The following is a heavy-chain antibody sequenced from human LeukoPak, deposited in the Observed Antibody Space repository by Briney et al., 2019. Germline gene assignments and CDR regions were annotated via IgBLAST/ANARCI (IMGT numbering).Heavy chain of an antibody. CDR1: GFTFSDYH. Sequence: GGSLRLSCAASGFTFSDYHMRWIRQAPGKGLEWVSYISSSGSTIYYADSVKGRFTISRDNAKNSLYLQMNSLRAEDTAVYYCARVEVVIATDLDVWGKGTTVTVSS. V-gene: IGHV3-11*04. CDR3: ARVEVVIATDLDV. CDR2: ISSSGSTI. J-gene: IGHJ6*04. D-gene: IGHD2-21*01.